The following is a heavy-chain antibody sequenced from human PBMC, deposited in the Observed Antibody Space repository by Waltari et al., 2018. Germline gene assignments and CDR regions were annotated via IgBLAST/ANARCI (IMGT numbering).Heavy chain of an antibody. Sequence: QLQLQESGPGLVTPSETLSLTCTVSGGSISSSSYYWGWLRQPPGKGVEGIGSIYYSGSTYYNPSLKSRVTISVDTSKNQFSLKLSSVTAADTAVYYCATLYSKPKGSYRQKGSDKYYFDYWGQGTLVTVSS. V-gene: IGHV4-39*07. J-gene: IGHJ4*02. CDR1: GGSISSSSYY. CDR3: ATLYSKPKGSYRQKGSDKYYFDY. D-gene: IGHD3-16*02. CDR2: IYYSGST.